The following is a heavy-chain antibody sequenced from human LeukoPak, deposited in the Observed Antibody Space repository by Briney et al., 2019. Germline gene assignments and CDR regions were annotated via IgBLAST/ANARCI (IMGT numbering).Heavy chain of an antibody. CDR1: GFTFSSYA. CDR3: AKAEYYDILTGYYDFDY. V-gene: IGHV3-23*01. Sequence: GGSLRLSSAASGFTFSSYAMSWVRQAPGKGLEWVSAISGSGGSTYYADSVKGRFTISRDNSKNTLYLQMNSLRAEDTAVYYCAKAEYYDILTGYYDFDYWGQGTLVTVSS. D-gene: IGHD3-9*01. J-gene: IGHJ4*02. CDR2: ISGSGGST.